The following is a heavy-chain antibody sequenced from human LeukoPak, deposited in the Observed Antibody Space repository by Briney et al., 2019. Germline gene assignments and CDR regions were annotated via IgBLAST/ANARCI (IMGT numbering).Heavy chain of an antibody. J-gene: IGHJ4*02. CDR3: AKGVRYLDWWILDY. V-gene: IGHV3-23*01. D-gene: IGHD3-9*01. CDR2: ISDSNNA. CDR1: GFTFSYYA. Sequence: GGSLRLSCAASGFTFSYYAMGWVRQAPGKGLEWVSGISDSNNAYYTDSAKGRFTISRDNSKNTLYLQMNTLRAEDAAVYYCAKGVRYLDWWILDYWGQGTLVPVSS.